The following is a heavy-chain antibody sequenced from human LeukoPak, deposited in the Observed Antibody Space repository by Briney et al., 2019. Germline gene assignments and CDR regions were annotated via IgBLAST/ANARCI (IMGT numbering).Heavy chain of an antibody. CDR1: GFTLSTYW. J-gene: IGHJ4*02. CDR2: IKEDGSEK. D-gene: IGHD6-19*01. Sequence: GSLRLSCAASGFTLSTYWLTWVRQAPGEGLEWVANIKEDGSEKYFVDSVKGRFTISRGNAKNSLFLQMNSLRVEETAMNYCASRAVAGTADYWGQGTLVTVSS. V-gene: IGHV3-7*03. CDR3: ASRAVAGTADY.